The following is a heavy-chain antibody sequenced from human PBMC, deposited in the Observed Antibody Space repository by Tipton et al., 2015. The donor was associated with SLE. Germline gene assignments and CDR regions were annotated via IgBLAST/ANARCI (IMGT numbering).Heavy chain of an antibody. D-gene: IGHD3-16*01. CDR2: IYYRGTA. Sequence: GLVKPSGTLSLTCTLSGGSFGSYYWNWIRQTPGKGLEWIGYIYYRGTAYYNPSLRSRVTVSVDTSKNQFSLKLISVTAADTAMYYCARDGGHTYLLGSFDYWGQGTPVNVS. CDR3: ARDGGHTYLLGSFDY. CDR1: GGSFGSYY. J-gene: IGHJ4*02. V-gene: IGHV4-59*12.